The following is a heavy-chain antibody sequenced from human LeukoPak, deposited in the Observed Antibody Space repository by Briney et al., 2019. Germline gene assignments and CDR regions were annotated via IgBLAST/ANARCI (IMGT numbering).Heavy chain of an antibody. CDR3: ARVGWFGELNWFDP. V-gene: IGHV1-8*03. CDR2: MNPNSGNT. Sequence: GASVKVSCKASGYTFTSYDINWVRQATGQGLEWMGWMNPNSGNTGYAQKFQGRVTITRNTSISTAYMELSSLRAEDTAVYYCARVGWFGELNWFDPWGQGTLVTVSS. CDR1: GYTFTSYD. J-gene: IGHJ5*02. D-gene: IGHD3-10*01.